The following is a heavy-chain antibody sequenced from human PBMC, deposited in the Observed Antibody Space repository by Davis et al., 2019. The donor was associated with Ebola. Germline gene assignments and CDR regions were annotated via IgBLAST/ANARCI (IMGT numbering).Heavy chain of an antibody. J-gene: IGHJ4*02. Sequence: SVKVSCKASGGTFSSYAISWVRQAPGQGLEWMGEIIPIFGTANYAQKFQGRVTITADESTSTAYMELSSLRSEDTAVYYCARVTFFGEVTIDYWGQGTLVTVSS. V-gene: IGHV1-69*13. CDR2: IIPIFGTA. CDR1: GGTFSSYA. CDR3: ARVTFFGEVTIDY. D-gene: IGHD3-3*01.